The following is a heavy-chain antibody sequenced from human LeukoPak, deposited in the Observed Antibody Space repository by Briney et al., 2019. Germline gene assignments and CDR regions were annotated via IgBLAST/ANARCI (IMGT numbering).Heavy chain of an antibody. CDR2: FDLEDGER. CDR1: RYTLTELS. CDR3: AAGAQLPIDY. V-gene: IGHV1-24*01. Sequence: ASVKVSCNVSRYTLTELSMHWVRQAPGKGLEWMGGFDLEDGERDYAQKLQGRLTMTEDTSTDTAYMELSSLRSEDTATYYCAAGAQLPIDYWGQGTLVTVSS. D-gene: IGHD1-1*01. J-gene: IGHJ4*02.